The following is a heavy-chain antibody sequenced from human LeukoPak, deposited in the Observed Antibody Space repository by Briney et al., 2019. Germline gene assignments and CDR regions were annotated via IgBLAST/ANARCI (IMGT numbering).Heavy chain of an antibody. CDR2: INPNSGGT. D-gene: IGHD2-2*02. J-gene: IGHJ6*02. CDR3: ASEPLIYCSSTSCYNYYGMDV. CDR1: VYTFTGYY. Sequence: ASVKVSCKASVYTFTGYYMHWVRQAPGQGLEWMGWINPNSGGTNYAQKFQGRVTMTRDTSISTAYMELSRLRSDDTAVYYCASEPLIYCSSTSCYNYYGMDVWGQGTTVTVSS. V-gene: IGHV1-2*02.